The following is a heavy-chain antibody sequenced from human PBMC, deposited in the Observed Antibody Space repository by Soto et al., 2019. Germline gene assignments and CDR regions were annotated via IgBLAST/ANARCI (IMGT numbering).Heavy chain of an antibody. CDR2: IDPSDSYT. Sequence: ESLKPSFKGSGYRFPSYWIIWVRQMPGKGLEWMGRIDPSDSYTNYSPSFQGHATISADKSTSTAYLQWSSLKASDTAMYYCARLVVPAARGIDYWGQGTLVTVSS. J-gene: IGHJ4*02. V-gene: IGHV5-10-1*01. CDR3: ARLVVPAARGIDY. CDR1: GYRFPSYW. D-gene: IGHD2-2*01.